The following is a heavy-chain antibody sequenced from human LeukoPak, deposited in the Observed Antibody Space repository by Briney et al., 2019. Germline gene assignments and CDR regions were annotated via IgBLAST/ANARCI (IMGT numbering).Heavy chain of an antibody. Sequence: GGSLRLSCTASGFTFSSYWMTWVRQAPGKGLEWVANIKEDGSQRYYVDSVRGRFTIFRDNAKNSLYLRMNSLRAEDAALYYCVTEGFDFWSGVHWGQGTLVTVSS. CDR3: VTEGFDFWSGVH. CDR1: GFTFSSYW. J-gene: IGHJ4*02. V-gene: IGHV3-7*01. D-gene: IGHD3-3*01. CDR2: IKEDGSQR.